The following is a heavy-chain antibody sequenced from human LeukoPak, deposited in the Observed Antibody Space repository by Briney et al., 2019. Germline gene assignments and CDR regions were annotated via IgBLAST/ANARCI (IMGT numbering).Heavy chain of an antibody. CDR2: IIPIFGTA. V-gene: IGHV1-69*05. CDR1: GGTFSSYA. CDR3: AREWYYDISGTLSLDY. J-gene: IGHJ4*02. D-gene: IGHD3-22*01. Sequence: ASVKVSCKASGGTFSSYAISWVRQAPGQGLEWMGRIIPIFGTANYAQKFQGRVTITTDESTSTAYMELSSLRSEDTAVYDCAREWYYDISGTLSLDYWGQGTLVTVSS.